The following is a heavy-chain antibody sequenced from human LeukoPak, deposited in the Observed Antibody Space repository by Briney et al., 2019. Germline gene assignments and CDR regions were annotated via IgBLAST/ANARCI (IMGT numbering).Heavy chain of an antibody. CDR1: GGSISSGGYY. D-gene: IGHD2-21*01. CDR2: IYYSGST. V-gene: IGHV4-31*03. Sequence: TLSLTCIVSGGSISSGGYYWSWIRQHPGKGLEWIGYIYYSGSTYYSPSLKSRVTISVDTSKNQFSLKLSSVTAADTAVYYCARIVPYYFDYWGQGTLVTVSS. CDR3: ARIVPYYFDY. J-gene: IGHJ4*02.